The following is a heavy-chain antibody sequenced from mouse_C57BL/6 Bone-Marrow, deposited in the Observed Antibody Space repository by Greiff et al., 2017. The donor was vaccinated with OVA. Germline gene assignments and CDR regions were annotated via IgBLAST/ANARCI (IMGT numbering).Heavy chain of an antibody. CDR3: ASTTVVAHWYFDV. CDR2: INPNNGGT. Sequence: VQLQQSGPELVKPGASVKMSCKASGYTFTDYNMHWVKQSHGKSLEWIGYINPNNGGTSYNQKFKGKATLTVNESSSTAYMELRSLTSEDSAVYDCASTTVVAHWYFDVWGKGTTVTVSS. CDR1: GYTFTDYN. D-gene: IGHD1-1*01. V-gene: IGHV1-22*01. J-gene: IGHJ1*03.